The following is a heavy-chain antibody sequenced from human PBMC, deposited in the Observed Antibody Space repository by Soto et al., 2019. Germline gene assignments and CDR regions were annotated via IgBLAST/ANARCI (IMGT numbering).Heavy chain of an antibody. CDR3: ARGLRAMTPYNKRFDP. J-gene: IGHJ5*02. CDR1: GDSMNTNNW. Sequence: PSETLSLTCAVFGDSMNTNNWWSWVRQTPGKGLEWIGEIHHSGDTTYTPSLKSRVTISVDTSKNQFSLKLSSVTAADTAVYYCARGLRAMTPYNKRFDPWGQGALVTVSS. V-gene: IGHV4-4*02. CDR2: IHHSGDT. D-gene: IGHD1-1*01.